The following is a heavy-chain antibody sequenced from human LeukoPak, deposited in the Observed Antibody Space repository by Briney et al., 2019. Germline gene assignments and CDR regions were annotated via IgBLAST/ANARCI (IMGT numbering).Heavy chain of an antibody. D-gene: IGHD3-10*01. CDR1: GGPFSGYS. Sequence: SETLSLTCAVYGGPFSGYSWSWFRHPPGKGLEGFGEINHSGSTNYNPSLKSRVTISVDTSKNQFSLKLSSVTAADTAVYYCARIRRLLWFGELLGYFDYWGQGTLVTVSS. J-gene: IGHJ4*02. CDR2: INHSGST. CDR3: ARIRRLLWFGELLGYFDY. V-gene: IGHV4-34*01.